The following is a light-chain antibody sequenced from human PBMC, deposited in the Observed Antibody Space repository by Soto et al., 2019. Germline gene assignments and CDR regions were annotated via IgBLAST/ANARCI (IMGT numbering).Light chain of an antibody. Sequence: DIQVAQFPSSLSASVGDRVTITCRASQAIGNYLAWYQQKPGKVPKLLIYAASTLQSGVPSRFRDSRSGTDFTLTVSSLQPEDVANYYCQKYNGVPLSFGPGTKVEIK. V-gene: IGKV1-27*01. CDR2: AAS. J-gene: IGKJ3*01. CDR3: QKYNGVPLS. CDR1: QAIGNY.